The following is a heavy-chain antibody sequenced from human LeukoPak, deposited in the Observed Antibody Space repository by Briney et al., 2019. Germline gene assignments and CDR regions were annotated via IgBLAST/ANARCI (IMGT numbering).Heavy chain of an antibody. CDR3: VRRHYYASGGDYRPFDD. D-gene: IGHD2-21*01. J-gene: IGHJ4*02. CDR2: IYTGGGT. V-gene: IGHV3-66*04. CDR1: EFTVRSNS. Sequence: GGSLRLSCAAPEFTVRSNSMTWVRQAPGKGLEWVSVIYTGGGTHYADSVRGRFTISRDNSKHTLFLQMNSLRAEDTAVYNCVRRHYYASGGDYRPFDDWGQGIWVVVSS.